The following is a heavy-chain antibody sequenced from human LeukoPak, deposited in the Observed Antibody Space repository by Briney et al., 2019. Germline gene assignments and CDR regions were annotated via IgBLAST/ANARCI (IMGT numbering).Heavy chain of an antibody. D-gene: IGHD5-18*01. J-gene: IGHJ5*02. V-gene: IGHV4-59*01. CDR2: IYSSGTA. CDR1: GGSISSYY. CDR3: ARESLSRYSYAYGSFDH. Sequence: SETLSLTCNVSGGSISSYYWSWIRQPPGKGLEWIGYIYSSGTANYNPSLKSRVTISVDTSKNQFSLKLSSVTAADTAVYYCARESLSRYSYAYGSFDHWGQGTLVTVSS.